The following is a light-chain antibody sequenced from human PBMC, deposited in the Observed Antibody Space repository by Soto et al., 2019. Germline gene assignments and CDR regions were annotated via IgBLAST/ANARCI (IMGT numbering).Light chain of an antibody. Sequence: QSVLTQPPSVSAAPGQRVTISCTGSSSNIGAGYDVHWYQQLPGTAPKLLIYGNTNRPSGVPDRFSASKSGTSASLAITGLRAEDEADYYCQSYDSGLSRVFGAGTKVTVL. CDR3: QSYDSGLSRV. J-gene: IGLJ1*01. CDR1: SSNIGAGYD. V-gene: IGLV1-40*01. CDR2: GNT.